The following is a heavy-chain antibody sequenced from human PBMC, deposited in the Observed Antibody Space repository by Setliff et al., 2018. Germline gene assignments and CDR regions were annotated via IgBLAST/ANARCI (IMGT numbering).Heavy chain of an antibody. CDR1: GYSFTNFW. V-gene: IGHV5-10-1*01. D-gene: IGHD6-13*01. J-gene: IGHJ4*02. CDR3: ARHRGRAAAGTCFDI. Sequence: PGESLKISCKGSGYSFTNFWINWVRQLPGKGLEWMGRIEPTDSYTNYSPSFQGHVTISIDKSVSTAYLQWSSLKASDTAIYYCARHRGRAAAGTCFDIWGQGTLVTVSS. CDR2: IEPTDSYT.